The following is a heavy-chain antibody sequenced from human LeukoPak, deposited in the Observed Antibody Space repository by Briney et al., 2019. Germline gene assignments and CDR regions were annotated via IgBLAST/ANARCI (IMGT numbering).Heavy chain of an antibody. CDR3: ASAEGDPPYYYYGMDV. CDR1: EFPFSSYT. V-gene: IGHV3-30-3*01. CDR2: ISYDGSNQ. Sequence: PGRSLRLSCAASEFPFSSYTMHWVRQAPGKGLEWVALISYDGSNQYYADSVKGRFTISRDNSKNTLYLQMNSLRAEDTAVYYCASAEGDPPYYYYGMDVWGKGTTVTVSS. J-gene: IGHJ6*04. D-gene: IGHD3-16*01.